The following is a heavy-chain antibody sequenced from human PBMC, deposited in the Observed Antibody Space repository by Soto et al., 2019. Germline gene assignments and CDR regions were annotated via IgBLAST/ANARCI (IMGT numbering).Heavy chain of an antibody. J-gene: IGHJ4*02. V-gene: IGHV3-11*06. D-gene: IGHD6-19*01. CDR2: ISSSSSYT. CDR3: ATSAPVADTWYFDY. CDR1: GCTFSDYY. Sequence: GGSLRLSCAASGCTFSDYYMSWIRQAPGKGLEWVSYISSSSSYTNYADSVKGRFTISRDNAKNLLYLQMNSLRAEDTAVYYCATSAPVADTWYFDYWGQGTLVTVSS.